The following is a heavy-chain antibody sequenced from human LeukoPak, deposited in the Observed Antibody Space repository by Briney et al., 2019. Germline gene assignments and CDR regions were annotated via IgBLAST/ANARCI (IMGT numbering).Heavy chain of an antibody. CDR3: ARDGTYTDYDPDFDI. CDR1: GFTFSRFW. CDR2: IKQDGSEK. D-gene: IGHD5-12*01. V-gene: IGHV3-7*04. J-gene: IGHJ4*02. Sequence: GGSLRLSCASSGFTFSRFWMSWVRQAPGKGLEWVANIKQDGSEKYYVDSVKGRFTISRDNAKNSLYLQMNSLRAEDTAVFYCARDGTYTDYDPDFDIWGQGTLVTVSS.